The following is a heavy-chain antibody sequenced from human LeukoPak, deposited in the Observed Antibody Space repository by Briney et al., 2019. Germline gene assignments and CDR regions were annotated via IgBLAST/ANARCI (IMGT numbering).Heavy chain of an antibody. V-gene: IGHV1-8*01. D-gene: IGHD2-15*01. CDR2: MNPNSGNT. Sequence: GASAKVPCKASGYTFTSYDINWVRQATGQGPEWMGWMNPNSGNTGYAQKFQGRVTMTRNTSISTAYMELSSLRSGDTAVYYCATRVVGYCSGGSCLDDAFDIWGQGTMVTVSS. J-gene: IGHJ3*02. CDR3: ATRVVGYCSGGSCLDDAFDI. CDR1: GYTFTSYD.